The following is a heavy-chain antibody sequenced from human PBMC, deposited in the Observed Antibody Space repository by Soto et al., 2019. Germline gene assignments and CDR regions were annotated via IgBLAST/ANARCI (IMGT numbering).Heavy chain of an antibody. CDR1: GGTFSSYT. V-gene: IGHV1-69*02. Sequence: SVKVSCKASGGTFSSYTISWVRQAPGQGLEWMGRIIPILGIANYAQKFQDRVTVSTDTPTSTAYMEVRSLRSDDTAVYYCARGSLRAKYSSSWYFDYWGQGTLVTVSS. J-gene: IGHJ4*02. CDR3: ARGSLRAKYSSSWYFDY. CDR2: IIPILGIA. D-gene: IGHD6-13*01.